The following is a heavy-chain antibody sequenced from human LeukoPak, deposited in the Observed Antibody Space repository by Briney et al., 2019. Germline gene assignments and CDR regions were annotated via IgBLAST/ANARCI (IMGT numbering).Heavy chain of an antibody. CDR2: IIPIFGTA. D-gene: IGHD6-13*01. CDR3: ARVQGARSSSWYWFDP. CDR1: GFTFTSSA. V-gene: IGHV1-18*01. J-gene: IGHJ5*02. Sequence: GASVKVSCKASGFTFTSSAMQWVRQAPGQGLEWMGGIIPIFGTANYAQKLQGRVTMTTDTSTSTAYMELRSLRSDDTAVYYCARVQGARSSSWYWFDPWGQGTLVTVSS.